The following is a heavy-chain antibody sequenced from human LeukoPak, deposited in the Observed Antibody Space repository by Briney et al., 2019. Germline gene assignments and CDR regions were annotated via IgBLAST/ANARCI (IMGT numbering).Heavy chain of an antibody. CDR2: IGTAGDT. CDR3: ASSPAYSSSWYAIDN. V-gene: IGHV3-13*01. Sequence: PGGSLRLPCAASGFTFSNYDMHWVRQAAGKGLEWVSGIGTAGDTYYPASVKGRFTISRENAKNSLYLQMNSLSAGDTAVYYCASSPAYSSSWYAIDNWGQGTLVTVSS. CDR1: GFTFSNYD. J-gene: IGHJ4*02. D-gene: IGHD6-13*01.